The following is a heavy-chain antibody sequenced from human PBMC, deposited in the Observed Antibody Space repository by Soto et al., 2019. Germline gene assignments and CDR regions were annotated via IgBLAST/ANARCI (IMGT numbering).Heavy chain of an antibody. J-gene: IGHJ4*02. CDR2: IYRDGTT. D-gene: IGHD3-10*01. V-gene: IGHV4-38-2*01. CDR1: GFSISSGYY. Sequence: SETLSLTCAVSGFSISSGYYWGWIRQPPGGGLEWIGTIYRDGTTYDNPSLKSRLTLSVDTSKNQFSLKLSSVTAADTAVYYCARGRGAYYYGSGSRAFYFDYWGQGTLVTVSS. CDR3: ARGRGAYYYGSGSRAFYFDY.